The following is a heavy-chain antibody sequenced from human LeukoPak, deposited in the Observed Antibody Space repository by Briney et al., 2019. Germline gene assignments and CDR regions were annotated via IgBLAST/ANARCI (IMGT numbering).Heavy chain of an antibody. Sequence: ASVNVSCKASGYIFTSYDINWVRQATGQGLEWMGWKNPNSGNTGYAQKFQGRVTITRNTSISTAYMELSSLRSEDTAVYYCARGRYCSSTSCYHNWFDPWGQGTLVTVSS. CDR1: GYIFTSYD. V-gene: IGHV1-8*03. CDR2: KNPNSGNT. CDR3: ARGRYCSSTSCYHNWFDP. D-gene: IGHD2-2*01. J-gene: IGHJ5*02.